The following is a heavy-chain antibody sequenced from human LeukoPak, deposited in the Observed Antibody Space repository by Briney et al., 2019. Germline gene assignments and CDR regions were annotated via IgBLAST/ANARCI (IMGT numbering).Heavy chain of an antibody. Sequence: GASVKVSCKASGYTFTGYYMHWVRQAPGQGLEWMGWINPNSGGTNYAQKFQGRVTMTRDTSISTACMELSRLRSDDTAVYYCARTTGTVGGYWGQGTLVTVSS. CDR2: INPNSGGT. CDR1: GYTFTGYY. V-gene: IGHV1-2*02. CDR3: ARTTGTVGGY. D-gene: IGHD1-1*01. J-gene: IGHJ4*02.